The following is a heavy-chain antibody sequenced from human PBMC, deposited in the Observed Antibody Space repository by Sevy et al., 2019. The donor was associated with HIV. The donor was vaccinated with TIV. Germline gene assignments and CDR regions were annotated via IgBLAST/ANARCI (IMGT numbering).Heavy chain of an antibody. CDR2: VYPGDSDT. CDR3: ACLPVEGAGLYYFDY. J-gene: IGHJ4*02. CDR1: GYSFANNW. V-gene: IGHV5-51*01. D-gene: IGHD6-13*01. Sequence: GESLKISCKGSGYSFANNWIGWVRQMPGKGLEWMGIVYPGDSDTTYSPSFQGQVTISVDKSISTAYLQWNSLKASDTARYYCACLPVEGAGLYYFDYWGQGTLVTVSS.